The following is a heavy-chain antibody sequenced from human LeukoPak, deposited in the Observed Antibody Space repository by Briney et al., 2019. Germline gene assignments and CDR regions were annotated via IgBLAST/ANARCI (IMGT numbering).Heavy chain of an antibody. V-gene: IGHV3-23*01. CDR3: AKDGKGAPVAGTGYFDY. CDR2: ISGSGGNT. J-gene: IGHJ4*02. D-gene: IGHD6-19*01. CDR1: GFTFSSYA. Sequence: GASLRLSCAASGFTFSSYAMSWVRQAPGKGLEWVSVISGSGGNTYYADSVKGRFTISRDNSKNTLYLQMNSLRAEDTAIYYSAKDGKGAPVAGTGYFDYWGQGTLVTVSS.